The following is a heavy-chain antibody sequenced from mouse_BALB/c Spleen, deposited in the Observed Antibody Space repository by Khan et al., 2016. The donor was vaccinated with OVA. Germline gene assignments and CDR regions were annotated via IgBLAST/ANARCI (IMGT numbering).Heavy chain of an antibody. CDR1: GYTFTSYD. CDR2: IYPGDGSS. CDR3: TREGVRGVAMDY. V-gene: IGHV1S56*01. J-gene: IGHJ4*01. D-gene: IGHD1-1*01. Sequence: QVQLQQSGPELVKPGALVKISCKASGYTFTSYDINWVKQRPGQGLEWIGWIYPGDGSSKYNEKFKGKATLTADTSSSTAYMQLTSLTSENSAVYFCTREGVRGVAMDYWGQGTSVTVSS.